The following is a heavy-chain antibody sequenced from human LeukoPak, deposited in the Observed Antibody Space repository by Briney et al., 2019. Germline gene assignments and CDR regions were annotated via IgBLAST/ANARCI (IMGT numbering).Heavy chain of an antibody. CDR2: IYHGGST. CDR3: ASLDHHPTKLQREPFDY. D-gene: IGHD1-1*01. J-gene: IGHJ4*02. V-gene: IGHV4-38-2*02. Sequence: SETLSLICTVSGYSISTLSNWGWIRQSPGKGLEWVASIYHGGSTYYNPSLKSRVTISMDTSKNQVSLKLSSVTAADTAVYYCASLDHHPTKLQREPFDYWGQGTLVTVSS. CDR1: GYSISTLSN.